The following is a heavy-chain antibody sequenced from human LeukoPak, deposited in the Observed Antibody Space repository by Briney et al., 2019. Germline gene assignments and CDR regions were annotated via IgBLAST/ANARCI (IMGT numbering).Heavy chain of an antibody. Sequence: ASVKVSCKVSGYTLTELSMHWVRQAPGKGLEWMGGFDPEDGETIYAQKFQGRLTMPEDTSTDTTYMELSSLRSEDTAVYYCATDPSGSYSSWLDYWGQGTLVTVSS. J-gene: IGHJ4*02. CDR2: FDPEDGET. V-gene: IGHV1-24*01. CDR3: ATDPSGSYSSWLDY. D-gene: IGHD1-26*01. CDR1: GYTLTELS.